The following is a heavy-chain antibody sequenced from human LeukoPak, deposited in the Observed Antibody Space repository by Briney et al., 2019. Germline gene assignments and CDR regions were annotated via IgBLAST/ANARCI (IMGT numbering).Heavy chain of an antibody. V-gene: IGHV5-51*01. CDR1: GYSFNSYL. D-gene: IGHD1-7*01. CDR3: ARHSGITGTTGHYYYMDV. Sequence: GESLKIFCKGSGYSFNSYLMGWVRQMTGKGLEWMGIIYPGDSDTRYSPSFQGQVTISADKSISTAYLQWSSLKASDTAMYDCARHSGITGTTGHYYYMDVWGKGTTVTVS. CDR2: IYPGDSDT. J-gene: IGHJ6*03.